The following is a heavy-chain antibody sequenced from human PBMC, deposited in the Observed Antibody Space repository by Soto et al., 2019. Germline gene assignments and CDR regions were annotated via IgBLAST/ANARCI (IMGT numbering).Heavy chain of an antibody. V-gene: IGHV4-31*03. CDR3: ASQGYCSSTSCQGTLAFDI. CDR1: GGSISSGGYY. CDR2: IYYSGST. J-gene: IGHJ3*02. Sequence: SETLSLTCTVSGGSISSGGYYWSWIRQHPGKGLEWIGYIYYSGSTYYNPSLKSRVTISVETSKNQFSLKLSSVTAADTAVYYCASQGYCSSTSCQGTLAFDIWGQGTMLTVSS. D-gene: IGHD2-2*01.